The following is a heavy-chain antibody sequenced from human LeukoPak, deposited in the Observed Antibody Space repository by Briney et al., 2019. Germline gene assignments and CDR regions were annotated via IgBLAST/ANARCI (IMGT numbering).Heavy chain of an antibody. V-gene: IGHV3-30-3*01. J-gene: IGHJ5*02. D-gene: IGHD2-15*01. Sequence: PGGSLRLSCAASGFTFSSYAMHWVRQAPGKGLEWVAVISYDGSNKYYADSVKGRFTISRDNSKNTLYLQMNSLRAEDTAVYYCARGTGRDIPGGDWFDPWGQGTLVTVSS. CDR2: ISYDGSNK. CDR3: ARGTGRDIPGGDWFDP. CDR1: GFTFSSYA.